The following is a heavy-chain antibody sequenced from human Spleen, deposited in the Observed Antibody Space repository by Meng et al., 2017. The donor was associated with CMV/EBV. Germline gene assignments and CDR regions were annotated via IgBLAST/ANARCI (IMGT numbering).Heavy chain of an antibody. J-gene: IGHJ4*02. CDR3: ARDSYYDSSQHFDY. Sequence: ASGFTFTSYFMDWVRQTPGKAPEWVSSISNRDGSKYYADSVKGRFTISRDDNENSLYLQMNNLRAEDTAVYYCARDSYYDSSQHFDYWGQGTLVTVSS. D-gene: IGHD3-22*01. CDR2: ISNRDGSK. V-gene: IGHV3-21*01. CDR1: GFTFTSYF.